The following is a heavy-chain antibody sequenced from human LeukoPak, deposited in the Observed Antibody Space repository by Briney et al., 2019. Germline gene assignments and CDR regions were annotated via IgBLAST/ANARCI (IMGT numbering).Heavy chain of an antibody. CDR1: GGSFSGYY. J-gene: IGHJ4*02. V-gene: IGHV4-34*01. CDR2: INHSGST. D-gene: IGHD3-10*01. Sequence: SETLSLTCAVYGGSFSGYYWSWIRQPPGKGLECIGEINHSGSTNYNPSLKSRVTISVDTSKNQFSLKLSSVTAADTAVYYCARAPRPYYYGSGSALDYWGQGTLVTVSS. CDR3: ARAPRPYYYGSGSALDY.